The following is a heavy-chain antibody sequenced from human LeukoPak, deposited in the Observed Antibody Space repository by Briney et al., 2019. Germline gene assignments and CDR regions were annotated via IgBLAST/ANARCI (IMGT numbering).Heavy chain of an antibody. CDR1: GFTFSSHA. J-gene: IGHJ4*02. D-gene: IGHD5-24*01. CDR2: IRSNGGST. Sequence: GGSLRLSCSASGFTFSSHAMHWVRQAPGKGLEYVSAIRSNGGSTYYADSVKGRFTISRDNSKNTLYLQMSSLRAEDTAVYYCVKDGRMATITYNDLFDYWGQGTLVTVSS. V-gene: IGHV3-64D*06. CDR3: VKDGRMATITYNDLFDY.